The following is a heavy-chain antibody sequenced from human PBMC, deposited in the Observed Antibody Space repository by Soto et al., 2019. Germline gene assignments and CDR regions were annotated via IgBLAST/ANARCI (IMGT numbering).Heavy chain of an antibody. V-gene: IGHV4-59*01. Sequence: SETLSLTCTVSGGSISSYYWSWIRQPPGKGLEWIGYIYYSGSTNYNPSLKSRVTISVDTSKNQFSLKLSSVTAADTAVYYCAKERGDYYGMDVWGPGTTVTV. CDR2: IYYSGST. CDR3: AKERGDYYGMDV. CDR1: GGSISSYY. J-gene: IGHJ6*02.